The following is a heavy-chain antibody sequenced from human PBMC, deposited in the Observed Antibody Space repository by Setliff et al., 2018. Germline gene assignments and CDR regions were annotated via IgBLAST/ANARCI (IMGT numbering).Heavy chain of an antibody. J-gene: IGHJ3*02. CDR3: ARDRAYYDILTGYYTHDAFDI. CDR1: GGTFSSYA. CDR2: IIPILGIA. V-gene: IGHV1-69*10. Sequence: PPASVKVSCKASGGTFSSYAISWVRQAPGQGLEWMGGIIPILGIANYAQKFQGRVTITADESTSTAYMELSSLRSEDTAVYYCARDRAYYDILTGYYTHDAFDIWGQGTMVTVSS. D-gene: IGHD3-9*01.